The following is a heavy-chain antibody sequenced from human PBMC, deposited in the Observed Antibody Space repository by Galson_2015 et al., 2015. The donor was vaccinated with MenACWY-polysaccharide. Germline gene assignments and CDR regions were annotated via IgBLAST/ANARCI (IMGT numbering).Heavy chain of an antibody. Sequence: SLRLSCAASGFTFSSYAMHWVRQAPGKGLDWVAVISYDGSNKYYADSVKGRFTISRDNSKNTLYLQMNSLRAEDTAVYYCAKDQSGITIFGVVIPMDVWGQGTTVTVSS. D-gene: IGHD3-3*01. J-gene: IGHJ6*02. CDR1: GFTFSSYA. V-gene: IGHV3-30-3*01. CDR3: AKDQSGITIFGVVIPMDV. CDR2: ISYDGSNK.